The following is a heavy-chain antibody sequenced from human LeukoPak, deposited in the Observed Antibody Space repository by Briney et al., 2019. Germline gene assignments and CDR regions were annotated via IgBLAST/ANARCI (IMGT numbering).Heavy chain of an antibody. Sequence: PSETLSLTCAVYGGSFSGYYWSWIRQPPGKGLEWIGEISHSGSTNYNPSLKSRVTISLDTSKNQFSLKLSSVTAADTAVYYCARLIGTRPPFDYWGQGTLVTVSS. CDR2: ISHSGST. V-gene: IGHV4-34*01. CDR3: ARLIGTRPPFDY. J-gene: IGHJ4*02. CDR1: GGSFSGYY.